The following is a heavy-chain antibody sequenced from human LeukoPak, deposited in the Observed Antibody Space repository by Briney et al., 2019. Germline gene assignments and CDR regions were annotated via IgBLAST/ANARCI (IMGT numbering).Heavy chain of an antibody. CDR1: GGSFSGYY. J-gene: IGHJ5*02. Sequence: PSETLSLTCAVYGGSFSGYYWSWIRQPPGKELEWIGEINHSGSTNYNPSLKSRVTISVDTSKNQLSLKLSSVTAADTAVYYCASRRLYYDFFRTWFDPWGQGTLVTVSS. D-gene: IGHD3-3*01. CDR3: ASRRLYYDFFRTWFDP. CDR2: INHSGST. V-gene: IGHV4-34*01.